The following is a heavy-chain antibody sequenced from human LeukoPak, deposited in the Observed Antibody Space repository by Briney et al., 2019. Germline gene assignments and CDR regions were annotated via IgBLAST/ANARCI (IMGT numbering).Heavy chain of an antibody. CDR1: GGTFSSYA. Sequence: GASVKVSCKASGGTFSSYAISWVRQAPGQGLEWMGGIIPIFGTANYAQKFQGRVTITTDESTSTAYMELSSLRSEDTAVYYCARVSLCDFLGGSQNNWFDPGGQGTLVSVSS. J-gene: IGHJ5*02. CDR3: ARVSLCDFLGGSQNNWFDP. CDR2: IIPIFGTA. D-gene: IGHD3-3*01. V-gene: IGHV1-69*05.